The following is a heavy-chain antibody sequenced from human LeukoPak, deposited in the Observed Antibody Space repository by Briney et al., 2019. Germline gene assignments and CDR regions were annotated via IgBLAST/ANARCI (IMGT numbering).Heavy chain of an antibody. CDR1: GFTFSSYA. Sequence: HPGGSLRLSCAASGFTFSSYAMSWLPQAPGKGLKWVLAISRSGGSTYYAGSVKGRFTISRDNSKNTLYLQMNSLRAEDTAVYYCARNSPYCGGDCYSSWFDPWGQGTLVTVSS. J-gene: IGHJ5*02. CDR2: ISRSGGST. D-gene: IGHD2-21*02. V-gene: IGHV3-23*01. CDR3: ARNSPYCGGDCYSSWFDP.